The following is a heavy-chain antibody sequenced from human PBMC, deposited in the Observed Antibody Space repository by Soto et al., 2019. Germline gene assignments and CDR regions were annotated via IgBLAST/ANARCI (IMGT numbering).Heavy chain of an antibody. CDR1: GYTFTSYD. CDR3: ARRGGSYYDFWSGPHHYGMDG. J-gene: IGHJ6*01. V-gene: IGHV1-8*01. D-gene: IGHD3-3*01. Sequence: ASVKVSCKASGYTFTSYDINWVRQATGQGLEWMGWMNPNSGNTGYAQKFQGRVTMTRNTSISTAYMELSSLRSGDTAVYYCARRGGSYYDFWSGPHHYGMDGWGQGTTVTV. CDR2: MNPNSGNT.